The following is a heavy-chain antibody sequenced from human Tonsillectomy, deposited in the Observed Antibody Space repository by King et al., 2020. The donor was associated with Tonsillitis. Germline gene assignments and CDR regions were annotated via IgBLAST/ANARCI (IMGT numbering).Heavy chain of an antibody. CDR2: ISGSGGST. V-gene: IGHV3-23*04. CDR3: AKDVTMIVVDLYYYGMDV. Sequence: VQLVESGGGLVQPGGSLRLSCAASGFTFSSYAMSWVRQAPGKGLEWVSAISGSGGSTYYADSVKGRFTISRDNSKNTLYLQMNSLRAEDTAVYYCAKDVTMIVVDLYYYGMDVWGQGTTVTVSS. J-gene: IGHJ6*02. D-gene: IGHD3-22*01. CDR1: GFTFSSYA.